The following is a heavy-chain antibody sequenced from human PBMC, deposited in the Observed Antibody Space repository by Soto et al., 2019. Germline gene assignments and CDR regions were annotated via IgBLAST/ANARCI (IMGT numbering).Heavy chain of an antibody. J-gene: IGHJ3*02. CDR2: MNPKSGNT. CDR3: AREGEDIVVVPAAIGDTGDAFDI. CDR1: GYTFTSYD. Sequence: ASVKVSCTASGYTFTSYDINWVRQATGQGLEWMGWMNPKSGNTGYAQKFQGRVTMTRNTSISTAYMELSSLRSEDTAVYYCAREGEDIVVVPAAIGDTGDAFDIWGQGTMVTVSS. V-gene: IGHV1-8*01. D-gene: IGHD2-2*01.